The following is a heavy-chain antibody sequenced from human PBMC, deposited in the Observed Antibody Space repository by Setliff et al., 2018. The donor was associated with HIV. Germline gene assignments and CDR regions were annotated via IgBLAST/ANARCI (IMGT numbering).Heavy chain of an antibody. CDR3: ARATYYYDSSGYYSYFYFDY. J-gene: IGHJ4*02. CDR1: GGSITPHY. CDR2: INHSEST. Sequence: PSETLSLTCTVSGGSITPHYWSWIRQSPGKGLEWIGEINHSESTNYNPSVKRRVTISIDTSKNQFSLKLSSVTAADTAMYYCARATYYYDSSGYYSYFYFDYWGQGMLVTVSS. V-gene: IGHV4-34*01. D-gene: IGHD3-22*01.